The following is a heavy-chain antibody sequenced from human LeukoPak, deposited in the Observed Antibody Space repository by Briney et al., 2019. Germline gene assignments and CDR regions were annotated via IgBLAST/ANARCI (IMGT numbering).Heavy chain of an antibody. CDR3: ARASAGHYDSSCNGCVYFDY. CDR2: IKQDGSEK. V-gene: IGHV3-7*01. D-gene: IGHD3-22*01. CDR1: GFTFSRNW. J-gene: IGHJ4*02. Sequence: GGSLRLTRAASGFTFSRNWMSWVRQAPGKGLEWVANIKQDGSEKYYVDSVKGRFTISRDNAKNSLYLQMDSLRAEDTAVYYCARASAGHYDSSCNGCVYFDYWGQGTLVTVSS.